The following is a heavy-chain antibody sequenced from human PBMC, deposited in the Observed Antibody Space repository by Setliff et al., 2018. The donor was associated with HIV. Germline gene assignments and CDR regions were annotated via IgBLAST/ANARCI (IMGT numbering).Heavy chain of an antibody. CDR2: LRPSGNT. Sequence: SETLSLTCTVSGGPFSSSSYYWGWIRQPPGKGLEWIGSLRPSGNTYYNPSLKSRVTISVDTSKNQFSLKLSSVTAADTAVYYCARGFVAVGHYYYYYMDVWGKGTTVTVSS. CDR1: GGPFSSSSYY. D-gene: IGHD6-19*01. V-gene: IGHV4-39*07. J-gene: IGHJ6*03. CDR3: ARGFVAVGHYYYYYMDV.